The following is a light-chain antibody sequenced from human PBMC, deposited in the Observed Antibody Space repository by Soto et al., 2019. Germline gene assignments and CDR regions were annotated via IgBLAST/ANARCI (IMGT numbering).Light chain of an antibody. CDR1: SSDVGGYNY. J-gene: IGLJ2*01. V-gene: IGLV2-11*01. CDR2: DVS. Sequence: QSVLTQPRSVSGSPGQSVTISCTGTSSDVGGYNYVSWYQQHPGKAPKLMIYDVSKRPSGVPHRFSGSKSGNTASLTISGLQAEDEADYYCCSYAGSYTFGVVFGGGTKLTVL. CDR3: CSYAGSYTFGVV.